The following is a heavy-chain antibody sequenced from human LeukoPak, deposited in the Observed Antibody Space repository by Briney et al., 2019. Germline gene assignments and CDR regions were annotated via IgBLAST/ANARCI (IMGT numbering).Heavy chain of an antibody. Sequence: SGGSLRLSCAASGFTFSSYAMHWVRQAPGKGLEWVAVISYDGSNKYYADSVKGRFTISRDNSKNTLYLQMNSLRAEDTAVYYCARESYGSGSYTCMDVWGQGTTVTVSS. D-gene: IGHD3-10*01. CDR3: ARESYGSGSYTCMDV. CDR2: ISYDGSNK. CDR1: GFTFSSYA. V-gene: IGHV3-30-3*01. J-gene: IGHJ6*02.